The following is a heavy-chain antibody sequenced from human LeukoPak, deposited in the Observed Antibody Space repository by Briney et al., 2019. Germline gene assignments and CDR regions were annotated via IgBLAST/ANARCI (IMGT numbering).Heavy chain of an antibody. CDR2: IYYSGST. CDR3: ARHLTSSGYFYPDY. CDR1: GGSLSSRSYY. J-gene: IGHJ4*02. Sequence: PSETLSLTCTVSGGSLSSRSYYWGWIRQPPGKGLEWIGSIYYSGSTYYNPSLKSRVTISVDTSKNQFSLKLSSVTAADTAVYYCARHLTSSGYFYPDYWGQGTLVTVSS. V-gene: IGHV4-39*01. D-gene: IGHD3-22*01.